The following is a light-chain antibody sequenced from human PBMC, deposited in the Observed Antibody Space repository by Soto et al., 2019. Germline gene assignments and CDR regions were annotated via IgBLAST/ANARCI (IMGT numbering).Light chain of an antibody. CDR2: GNS. CDR3: QSYDSSLSAWV. V-gene: IGLV1-40*01. J-gene: IGLJ3*02. Sequence: QLVLTQPPSVSGAPGQRVTISCTGSSSNIGAGYDVHWYQQFPGTAPKRLIYGNSNRPSGVPDRFSGSKSGTSASLAITGLQAEDEADYYCQSYDSSLSAWVFGGGTKVTVL. CDR1: SSNIGAGYD.